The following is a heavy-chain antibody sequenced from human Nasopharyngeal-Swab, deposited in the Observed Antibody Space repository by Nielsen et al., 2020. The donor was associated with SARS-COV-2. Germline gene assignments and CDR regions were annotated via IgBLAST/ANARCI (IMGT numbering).Heavy chain of an antibody. CDR1: GFSFSTYG. D-gene: IGHD2-2*02. Sequence: GESLKISCAASGFSFSTYGMHWVRQSPVKGLEWLTNIWYDGSNKYYAASVKGRFTISRDNAKNSLYLQMDNLRAEDTAVYYCARNTPAMFAYWGRGTLVTVSS. J-gene: IGHJ4*02. CDR2: IWYDGSNK. V-gene: IGHV3-33*01. CDR3: ARNTPAMFAY.